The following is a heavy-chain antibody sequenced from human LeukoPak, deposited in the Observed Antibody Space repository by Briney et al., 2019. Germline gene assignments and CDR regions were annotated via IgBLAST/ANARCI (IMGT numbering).Heavy chain of an antibody. J-gene: IGHJ6*03. Sequence: VASVKVSCKASGGTFSSYAISWVRQAPGQGREWMGGIIPIFGTANYAQKVQGRVTITADESTSTAYMELSSLRSEDTAVYYCARIRLGYCSGGSCYAEYYYYYMDVWGKGTTVTISS. CDR1: GGTFSSYA. CDR2: IIPIFGTA. CDR3: ARIRLGYCSGGSCYAEYYYYYMDV. D-gene: IGHD2-15*01. V-gene: IGHV1-69*13.